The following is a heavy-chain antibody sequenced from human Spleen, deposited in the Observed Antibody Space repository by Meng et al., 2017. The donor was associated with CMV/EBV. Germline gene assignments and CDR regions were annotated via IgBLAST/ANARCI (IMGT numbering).Heavy chain of an antibody. CDR2: IYTSGRT. D-gene: IGHD3-16*01. J-gene: IGHJ4*02. CDR3: ARYLLGAHFDY. CDR1: GGYISSDDYY. V-gene: IGHV4-30-4*08. Sequence: QLHLQESGPGLVNPSQILALTCTVSGGYISSDDYYWSWIRQPPGKGLECIGYIYTSGRTYYTPSLKSRVIISVDTSKNQFSLKLSSVTAADTAVYYCARYLLGAHFDYWGQGTLVTVSS.